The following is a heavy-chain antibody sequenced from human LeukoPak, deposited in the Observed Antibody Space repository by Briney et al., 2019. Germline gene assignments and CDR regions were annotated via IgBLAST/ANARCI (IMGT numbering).Heavy chain of an antibody. CDR2: ISYDGSNK. J-gene: IGHJ3*02. CDR1: GFTFSSYA. D-gene: IGHD2-15*01. V-gene: IGHV3-30-3*01. CDR3: ARELVEGFDI. Sequence: PGRSLRLSCAASGFTFSSYAMHWVRQAPGKGLEWVAVISYDGSNKYYADSVKGRFTISRDNSKNTLYLQMNSLRAEDTAVYYCARELVEGFDIWGQGTMVTVSS.